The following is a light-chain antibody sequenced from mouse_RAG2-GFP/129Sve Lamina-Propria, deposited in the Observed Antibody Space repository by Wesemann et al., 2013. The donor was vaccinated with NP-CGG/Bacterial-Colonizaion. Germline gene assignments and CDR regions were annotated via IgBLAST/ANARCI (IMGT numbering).Light chain of an antibody. CDR3: QQYSSYPYT. CDR1: QDVGTA. Sequence: DIVMTQSHKFMSTSVGDRVSITCKASQDVGTAVAWYQQKPGQSPKLLIYWASTRHTGVPDRFTGSGSGTDFTLTISNVQSEDLADYFCQQYSSYPYTFGGRDKLEIK. V-gene: IGKV6-23*01. CDR2: WAS. J-gene: IGKJ2*01.